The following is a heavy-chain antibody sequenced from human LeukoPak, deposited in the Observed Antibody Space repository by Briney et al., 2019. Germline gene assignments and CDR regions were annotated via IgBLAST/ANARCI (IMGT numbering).Heavy chain of an antibody. Sequence: GASVKVSCKASGYTFTSYGISWVRQAPGQGLEWMGWISAYNGNTNYAQKLQGRVTMTTDTSTSTAYMELRSLRSDDTAIYYCARDPSNSSGYHAHFDSWGQGTLVTVSS. CDR3: ARDPSNSSGYHAHFDS. CDR2: ISAYNGNT. V-gene: IGHV1-18*01. CDR1: GYTFTSYG. D-gene: IGHD3-22*01. J-gene: IGHJ4*02.